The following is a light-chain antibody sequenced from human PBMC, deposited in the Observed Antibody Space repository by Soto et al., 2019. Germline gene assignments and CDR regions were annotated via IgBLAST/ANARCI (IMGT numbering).Light chain of an antibody. J-gene: IGLJ1*01. CDR3: QVWDSSSANYV. CDR1: NIGSKS. CDR2: DDS. V-gene: IGLV3-21*02. Sequence: SYELTQPPSVSVAPGQTASITFGGNNIGSKSVHWYQQKPGQAPVLVVYDDSDRPSGIPERFSGYNSGNTATLTISRVEAGDEADYYCQVWDSSSANYVFGTGTKLTVL.